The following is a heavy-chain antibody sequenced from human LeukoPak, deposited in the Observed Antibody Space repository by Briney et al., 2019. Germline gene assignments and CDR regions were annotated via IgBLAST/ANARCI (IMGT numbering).Heavy chain of an antibody. Sequence: PSETLSLTCTVSGGSISSYYWSWIRQPPGKGLEWIGYIYYSGSTNYNPSLKSRVTISVDTSKNQFSLKLSSVTAADTAVYYCASGIAAAGTSYYYYDMDVWGKGTTFTDSS. CDR3: ASGIAAAGTSYYYYDMDV. CDR2: IYYSGST. V-gene: IGHV4-59*01. J-gene: IGHJ6*03. D-gene: IGHD6-13*01. CDR1: GGSISSYY.